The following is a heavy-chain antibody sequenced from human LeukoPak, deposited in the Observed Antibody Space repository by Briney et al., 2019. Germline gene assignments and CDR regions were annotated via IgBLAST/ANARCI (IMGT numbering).Heavy chain of an antibody. Sequence: PGGSLRLSCAASGFTFKTYTMHWVRQAPGMGLEWVSSISSSSSYIFYADSVKGRFTISRDNSKNTLYLQMNSLRADDTAVYYCAREAVMPVAPVKIGTSDRPLYEYYGLDVWGQGTTVTVS. CDR3: AREAVMPVAPVKIGTSDRPLYEYYGLDV. CDR1: GFTFKTYT. J-gene: IGHJ6*02. V-gene: IGHV3-21*04. D-gene: IGHD1/OR15-1a*01. CDR2: ISSSSSYI.